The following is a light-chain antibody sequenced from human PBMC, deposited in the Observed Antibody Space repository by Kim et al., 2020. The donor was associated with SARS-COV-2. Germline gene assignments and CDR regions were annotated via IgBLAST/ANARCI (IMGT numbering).Light chain of an antibody. CDR1: QSVRSN. CDR2: GAS. V-gene: IGKV3-15*01. CDR3: QQYNSWPIT. J-gene: IGKJ5*01. Sequence: VSPGERATLSCGASQSVRSNLAWYQQKPGQALRLLIYGASTRATGIPARFSGSESGTDFTLTISSLQSEDCAVYYCQQYNSWPITFGQGTRQEIK.